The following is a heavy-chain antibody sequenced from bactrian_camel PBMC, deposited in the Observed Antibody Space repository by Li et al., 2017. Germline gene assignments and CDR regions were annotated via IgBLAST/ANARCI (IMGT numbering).Heavy chain of an antibody. CDR2: LHTGYRTA. CDR1: AYTYSAYC. D-gene: IGHD3*01. J-gene: IGHJ4*01. Sequence: VQLVESGGGSVQAGGSLKIACETSAYTYSAYCMGWFRQAPGKEREGVAGLHTGYRTAYYADSVKGRFTISQDSAKNTLFLQMNNLQPEDSAMYYCAADLAPQFLGCSADREEYNVWGQGTQVTVS. V-gene: IGHV3S1*01. CDR3: AADLAPQFLGCSADREEYNV.